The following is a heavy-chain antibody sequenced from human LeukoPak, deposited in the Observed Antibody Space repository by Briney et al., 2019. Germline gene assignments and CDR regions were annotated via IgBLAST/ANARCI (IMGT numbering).Heavy chain of an antibody. J-gene: IGHJ4*02. CDR3: ASHGAAAGIFDY. D-gene: IGHD6-13*01. Sequence: SETLSLTCTVSGGYINSGRYCWSWIRQSPGNGLEWIGYIHHSGSTYYNPSLKSRITISVDRSKNQFSLKLNSVTAADTAVYYCASHGAAAGIFDYWGQGTLVTVSS. V-gene: IGHV4-30-2*06. CDR1: GGYINSGRYC. CDR2: IHHSGST.